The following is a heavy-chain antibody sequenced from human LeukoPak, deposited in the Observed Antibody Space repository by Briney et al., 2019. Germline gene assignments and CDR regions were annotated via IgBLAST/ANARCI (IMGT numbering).Heavy chain of an antibody. CDR1: GFTFSSYA. D-gene: IGHD2-15*01. CDR3: ARESARTHSYDY. J-gene: IGHJ4*02. Sequence: GGSLRLSCAASGFTFSSYAMHWVRQAPGKGLEWVAVISYDGSNKYYADSVKGRFTISRDNSKNTLYLQMGSLRAEDMAVYYCARESARTHSYDYWGQGTLVTVSS. V-gene: IGHV3-30*14. CDR2: ISYDGSNK.